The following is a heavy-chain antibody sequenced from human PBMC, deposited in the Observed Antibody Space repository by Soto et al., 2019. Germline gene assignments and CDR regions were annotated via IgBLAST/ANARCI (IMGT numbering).Heavy chain of an antibody. CDR1: GDTFSFYT. D-gene: IGHD3-10*01. CDR2: INPILSMS. V-gene: IGHV1-69*02. Sequence: QVQLVQSGAEVKKPGSSVKVSCKASGDTFSFYTINWVRQAPGLGLEWVGRINPILSMSNYAQKFQGRVTMTADNSTNTAYMELRSLRSEDTAMYYCATSYGSGYRAFDYWGPGALVTVSS. CDR3: ATSYGSGYRAFDY. J-gene: IGHJ4*02.